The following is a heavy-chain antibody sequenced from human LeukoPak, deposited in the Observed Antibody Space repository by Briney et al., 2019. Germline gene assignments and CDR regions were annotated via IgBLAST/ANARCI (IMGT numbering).Heavy chain of an antibody. Sequence: GGSLRLSCAASGFTFSSYGMSWVRQAPGKGLEWVSAISGSGGSTYYADSVKGRFTISRDNSKNTLYLQMNSLRAEDTDVYYCAKIARMVRGVIKTLYNWFDPWGQGTLVTVSS. CDR1: GFTFSSYG. CDR2: ISGSGGST. D-gene: IGHD3-10*01. CDR3: AKIARMVRGVIKTLYNWFDP. V-gene: IGHV3-23*01. J-gene: IGHJ5*02.